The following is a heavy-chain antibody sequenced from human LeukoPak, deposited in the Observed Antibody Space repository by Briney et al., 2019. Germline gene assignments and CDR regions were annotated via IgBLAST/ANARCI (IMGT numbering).Heavy chain of an antibody. CDR1: GGSFSGYY. D-gene: IGHD6-19*01. V-gene: IGHV4-34*01. CDR3: ARDEGGWYGLFDY. J-gene: IGHJ4*02. CDR2: INHSGST. Sequence: PSETLSLTCAVYGGSFSGYYWSWIRQPPGKGLEWIGEINHSGSTNYNPSLKSRVTISVDTSKNQFSLKLSSVTAADTAVYYCARDEGGWYGLFDYWGQGTLVTVSS.